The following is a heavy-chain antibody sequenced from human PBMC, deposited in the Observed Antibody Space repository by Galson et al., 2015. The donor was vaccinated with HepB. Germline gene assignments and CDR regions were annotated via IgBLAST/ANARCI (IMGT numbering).Heavy chain of an antibody. CDR1: GFIFSDSA. V-gene: IGHV3-73*01. CDR3: TSLTGFDSGWT. J-gene: IGHJ5*02. CDR2: IRTKFNNYAT. Sequence: LRLSCAASGFIFSDSAVHWVRQASGKGLEWVGRIRTKFNNYATSYAASLKGRFTISRDDSRTTSYLQMNSLKIEDTAVYYCTSLTGFDSGWTWGQGILVTVSS. D-gene: IGHD6-19*01.